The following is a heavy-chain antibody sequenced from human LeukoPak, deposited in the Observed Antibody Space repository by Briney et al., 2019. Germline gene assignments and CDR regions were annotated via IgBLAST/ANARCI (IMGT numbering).Heavy chain of an antibody. D-gene: IGHD1-26*01. Sequence: SETLSLTCAVSGGSISSGGSSWSWIRQPPGTGLEWIGYIYHSGSTYYNPSLKSRVTISVDRSKNQFSLKLSSVTAADTAVYYCARSPVGATTLFDYWGQGTLVTVSS. CDR1: GGSISSGGSS. CDR2: IYHSGST. CDR3: ARSPVGATTLFDY. V-gene: IGHV4-30-2*01. J-gene: IGHJ4*02.